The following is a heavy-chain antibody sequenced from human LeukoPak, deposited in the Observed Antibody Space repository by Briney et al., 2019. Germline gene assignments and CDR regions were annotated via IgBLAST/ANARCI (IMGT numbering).Heavy chain of an antibody. CDR2: INHSGST. V-gene: IGHV4-34*01. J-gene: IGHJ6*03. CDR1: GGSFSGYY. D-gene: IGHD3-3*01. CDR3: ARARPLVRFLDTALYYYMDV. Sequence: PSETLSLTCAVYGGSFSGYYWSWIRQPPGKGLEWIGEINHSGSTNYNPSLKSRVTISVDTSKNQFSLKLSSVTAADTAVYYCARARPLVRFLDTALYYYMDVWGKGTTVTVSS.